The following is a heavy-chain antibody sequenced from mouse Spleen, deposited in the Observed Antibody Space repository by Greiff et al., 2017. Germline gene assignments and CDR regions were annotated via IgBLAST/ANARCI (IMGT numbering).Heavy chain of an antibody. CDR1: GYTFTSYW. V-gene: IGHV1-69*01. D-gene: IGHD4-1*01. CDR3: ARWLGGVYAMDY. J-gene: IGHJ4*01. Sequence: VQLQQPGAELVMPGASVKLSCKASGYTFTSYWMHWVKQRPGQGLEWIGEIDPSDSYTNYNQKFKGKATLTVDKSSSTAYMQLSSLTSEDSAVYYCARWLGGVYAMDYWGQGTSVTVSS. CDR2: IDPSDSYT.